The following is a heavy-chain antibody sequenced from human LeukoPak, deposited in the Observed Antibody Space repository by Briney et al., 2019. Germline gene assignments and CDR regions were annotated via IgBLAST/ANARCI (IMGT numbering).Heavy chain of an antibody. CDR1: GFTFSSYA. Sequence: GGSLRLSCAASGFTFSSYAMSWVRQAPGKGLEWVSAISGSGGSTYYADSVKGRFTISRDNSKNTLHLQMNSLRAKDTAVYYCAKAVDTTMIFGVSWGQGTLVTVSS. J-gene: IGHJ4*02. CDR3: AKAVDTTMIFGVS. V-gene: IGHV3-23*01. CDR2: ISGSGGST. D-gene: IGHD5-18*01.